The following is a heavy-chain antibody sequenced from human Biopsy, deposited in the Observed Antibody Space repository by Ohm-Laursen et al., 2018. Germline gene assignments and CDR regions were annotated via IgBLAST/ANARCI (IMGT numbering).Heavy chain of an antibody. J-gene: IGHJ5*02. D-gene: IGHD3-22*01. Sequence: SDTLSLTCTASGGSISSGGSYWSWIRQRPGKGLEWIGYIFNSANTYYNPSLKNLITISGDTSKNQFSLKLNSVTAADTAVYYCARGDYFDSNGYFWFDPWSQGTLVTVSS. CDR3: ARGDYFDSNGYFWFDP. CDR2: IFNSANT. CDR1: GGSISSGGSY. V-gene: IGHV4-31*01.